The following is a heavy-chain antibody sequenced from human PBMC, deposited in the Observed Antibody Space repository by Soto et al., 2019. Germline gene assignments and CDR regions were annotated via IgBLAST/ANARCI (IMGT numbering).Heavy chain of an antibody. V-gene: IGHV1-24*01. Sequence: ASVKVSCKVSGYTLTELSMHWVRQAPGKGLEWMGVFDPEDGETIYAQKFQGRVTMIEDTSTDTAYMELSSLRSEDTAVYYCATPTESAFDIWGQGTMVTVSS. CDR3: ATPTESAFDI. J-gene: IGHJ3*02. CDR2: FDPEDGET. CDR1: GYTLTELS.